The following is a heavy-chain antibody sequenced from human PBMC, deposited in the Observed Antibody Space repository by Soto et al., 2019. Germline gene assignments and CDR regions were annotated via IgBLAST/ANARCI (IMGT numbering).Heavy chain of an antibody. D-gene: IGHD3-10*01. V-gene: IGHV3-53*04. Sequence: EVQLVESGGGLVQPGGSLRLSCVASGIPVSSNYMTWVRQAPGKGLEWVSVLHSGGDTYYANSVKGRFTISRHDSTNTLFLQMNSLRAEDTAVYYCARDGPYYYAARMDGWGQGTTVTVSS. CDR3: ARDGPYYYAARMDG. J-gene: IGHJ6*02. CDR1: GIPVSSNY. CDR2: LHSGGDT.